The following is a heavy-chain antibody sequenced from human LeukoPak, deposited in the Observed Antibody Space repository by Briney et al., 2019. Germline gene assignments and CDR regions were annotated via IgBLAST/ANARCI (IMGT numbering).Heavy chain of an antibody. CDR1: GGTFSNYA. CDR2: ISAYNGNT. D-gene: IGHD5-12*01. Sequence: ASVKVSCKASGGTFSNYAISWVRQAPGQGLEWMGWISAYNGNTKYAQTLQGRVTMTTDTSTSTAYMELRSLRSDDTAVYYCTSTGYSGHDPLHYWGRGTLVTVSS. V-gene: IGHV1-18*01. J-gene: IGHJ4*02. CDR3: TSTGYSGHDPLHY.